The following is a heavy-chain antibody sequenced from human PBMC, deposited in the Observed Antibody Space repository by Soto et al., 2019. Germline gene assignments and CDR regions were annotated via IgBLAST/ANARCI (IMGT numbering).Heavy chain of an antibody. J-gene: IGHJ4*02. CDR1: DYTFTDYC. V-gene: IGHV1-18*01. Sequence: ASVKVSCKTSDYTFTDYCISWVLQAPGQGLEWMGWISTFSGNTNYAQNFQDRVTMTTDTSTTTAYMELRGLRSDDTAVYYCAKEGGYNMYYFDYWGQGTLVTVSS. D-gene: IGHD5-12*01. CDR2: ISTFSGNT. CDR3: AKEGGYNMYYFDY.